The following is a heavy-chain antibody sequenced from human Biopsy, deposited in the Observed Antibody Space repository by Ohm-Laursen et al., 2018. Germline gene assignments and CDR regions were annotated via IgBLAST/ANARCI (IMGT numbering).Heavy chain of an antibody. CDR1: AYSFGDHR. V-gene: IGHV1-2*02. Sequence: GSSVTASCTVSAYSFGDHRIHWVRQAPGQGLEWMGWIDPKSGGTNYAQKFQGRVTMTRDTSISTTYMELRRLTSDDTAVFYCARELGDFWGGRQFDFWGQGTLVTVSS. CDR2: IDPKSGGT. D-gene: IGHD3-3*01. J-gene: IGHJ5*01. CDR3: ARELGDFWGGRQFDF.